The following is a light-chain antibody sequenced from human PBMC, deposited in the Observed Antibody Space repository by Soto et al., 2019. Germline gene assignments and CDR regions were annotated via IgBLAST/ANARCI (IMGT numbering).Light chain of an antibody. CDR2: AAS. CDR1: QSIRGN. CDR3: QQYSDWPPEPT. Sequence: EIVMTQSPATLSVSPGERATLSCRASQSIRGNLAWYQQKPGRAPRLVNYAASIRATGIPARFSGGGSGTEFTLTITSLQSEDFALYFCQQYSDWPPEPTFGGGTKVEMK. J-gene: IGKJ4*01. V-gene: IGKV3D-15*01.